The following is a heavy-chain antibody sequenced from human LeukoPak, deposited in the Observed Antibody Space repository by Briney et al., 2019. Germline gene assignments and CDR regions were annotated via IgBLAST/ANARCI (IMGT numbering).Heavy chain of an antibody. CDR3: ARVEYSSSGAYDY. V-gene: IGHV1-2*02. Sequence: ASVKVSCKASGYTFTGYYMHWVRQAPGQGLEWMGWINPNSGGTNYAQKFQGRVTMTRDTSISTAYMELSRLRSDDTAVYYCARVEYSSSGAYDYWGQGTLVTVSS. J-gene: IGHJ4*02. CDR1: GYTFTGYY. D-gene: IGHD6-6*01. CDR2: INPNSGGT.